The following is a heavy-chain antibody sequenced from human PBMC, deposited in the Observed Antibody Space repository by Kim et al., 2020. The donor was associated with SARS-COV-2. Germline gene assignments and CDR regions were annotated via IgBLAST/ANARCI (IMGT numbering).Heavy chain of an antibody. CDR1: GFTFSDYY. CDR2: ISSSSSYT. V-gene: IGHV3-11*05. J-gene: IGHJ3*02. Sequence: GGSLRLSCAASGFTFSDYYMSWIRQAPGKGLERVSYISSSSSYTKYADSAKGRFTISRDNAKNSLYLQMNSLRAEDTAVYYCARERLITIFGVVINDAFDIWGQGTMVTVSS. D-gene: IGHD3-3*01. CDR3: ARERLITIFGVVINDAFDI.